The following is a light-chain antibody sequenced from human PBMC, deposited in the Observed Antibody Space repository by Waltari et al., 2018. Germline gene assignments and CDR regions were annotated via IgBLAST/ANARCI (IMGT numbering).Light chain of an antibody. CDR2: VNSEGSH. V-gene: IGLV4-69*01. Sequence: QLLLTHSPSASPSRGASVNLTSPLSSGHSSNVIAWLHQQPKKGPRNWMKVNSEGSHSKGDKIPDRFSRSGSRAEHYLTISSLQAEDEADCYCQTGGHETWVFGGGTKLTVL. CDR1: SGHSSNV. CDR3: QTGGHETWV. J-gene: IGLJ3*02.